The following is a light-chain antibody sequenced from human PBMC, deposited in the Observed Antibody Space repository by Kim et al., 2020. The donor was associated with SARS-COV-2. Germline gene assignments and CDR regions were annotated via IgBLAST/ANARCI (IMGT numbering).Light chain of an antibody. CDR1: QSVASNH. CDR2: GTS. CDR3: QQDDNAPYT. Sequence: EIVLTQSPGTLSLSPGERATLSCRASQSVASNHIAWFHQKPGQTPRLLIYGTSTMVTGIPDRFSASGSGTDFTLTISRLETEDFAVYFCQQDDNAPYTLGQGTKLEI. V-gene: IGKV3-20*01. J-gene: IGKJ2*01.